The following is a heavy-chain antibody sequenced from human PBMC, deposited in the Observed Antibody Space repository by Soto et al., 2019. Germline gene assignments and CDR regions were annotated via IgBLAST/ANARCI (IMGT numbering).Heavy chain of an antibody. J-gene: IGHJ4*02. V-gene: IGHV3-23*01. D-gene: IGHD6-13*01. CDR3: AKDQAYSSSWKVDGTNFDY. CDR1: GFTFSSYA. Sequence: PGGSLRLSCAASGFTFSSYAMSWVRQAPGKGLEWVSAISGSGGSTYYADSVKGRFTISRDNSKNTLYLQMNSLRAEDTAVYYCAKDQAYSSSWKVDGTNFDYWGQGTLVTVSS. CDR2: ISGSGGST.